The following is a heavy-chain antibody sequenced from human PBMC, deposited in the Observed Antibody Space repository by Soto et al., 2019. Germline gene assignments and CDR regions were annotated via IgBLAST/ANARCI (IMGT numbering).Heavy chain of an antibody. J-gene: IGHJ4*02. V-gene: IGHV3-23*01. CDR1: GFTLSNYV. CDR2: IRATGGQT. D-gene: IGHD2-21*01. CDR3: AQDRGWGVVSPSHDS. Sequence: EVQLLESGGGVVQPGGSLRLSCAASGFTLSNYVMNWVRQAPGKGLEWVSAIRATGGQTFYADSVKGRFTLSRDNSKNMLYLQIDSLRDEDTALYFCAQDRGWGVVSPSHDSWGQGTLVTVSS.